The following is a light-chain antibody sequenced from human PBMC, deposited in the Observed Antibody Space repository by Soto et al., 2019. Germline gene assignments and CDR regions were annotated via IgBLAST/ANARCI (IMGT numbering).Light chain of an antibody. CDR1: QSISSW. J-gene: IGKJ1*01. CDR2: KAS. V-gene: IGKV1-5*03. CDR3: QQYNTYPWT. Sequence: DIQMTQSPSTLSASVGDRVTITCRASQSISSWLAWYQQKPGKAPKVLIYKASSLESGVPSRFSCSGSVTEFTLTISSLQPDDFATYYCQQYNTYPWTFGQGTQVEIK.